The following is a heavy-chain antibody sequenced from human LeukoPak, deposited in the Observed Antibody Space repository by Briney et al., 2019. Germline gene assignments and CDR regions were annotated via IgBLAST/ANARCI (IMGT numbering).Heavy chain of an antibody. D-gene: IGHD2-2*02. CDR2: IYPISGGT. Sequence: ASVKVSCKASGYTFTSYGISWVRQAPGQGLEWMGCIYPISGGTTYAQKFQGRVTMTTDTTITTAYMELTSLRSDDTAVFYCARGYSLSYWYFDFWGRGTLVTVSS. CDR3: ARGYSLSYWYFDF. V-gene: IGHV1-2*02. CDR1: GYTFTSYG. J-gene: IGHJ2*01.